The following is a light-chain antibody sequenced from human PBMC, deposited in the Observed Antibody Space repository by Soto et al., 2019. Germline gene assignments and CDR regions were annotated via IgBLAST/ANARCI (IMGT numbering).Light chain of an antibody. CDR3: QQSGHSPPMYT. J-gene: IGKJ2*01. CDR2: GAS. V-gene: IGKV3-20*01. Sequence: EIVLTQSPGTLSLSPGERATLSCRASQSVRINYLGWYQQKPGQAPRLLIYGASSRAAGIPDRFSGSGSGTDFTLTISRLEPEDFAVYYCQQSGHSPPMYTFGQGTRLEIK. CDR1: QSVRINY.